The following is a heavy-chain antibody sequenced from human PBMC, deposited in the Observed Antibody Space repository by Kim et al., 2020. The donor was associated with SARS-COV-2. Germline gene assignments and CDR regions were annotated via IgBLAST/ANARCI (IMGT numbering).Heavy chain of an antibody. V-gene: IGHV1-24*01. CDR2: FDPDDGET. D-gene: IGHD3-10*01. J-gene: IGHJ5*02. CDR3: ATVSRGWFDP. Sequence: ASVKVSCKVSGYTFTDLSMHWVRQALGKGLEWMGGFDPDDGETIYAQKFQGRVTMTADTSTDTAYMELSSLRSEDTAVYYCATVSRGWFDPWGQGTLVTVPS. CDR1: GYTFTDLS.